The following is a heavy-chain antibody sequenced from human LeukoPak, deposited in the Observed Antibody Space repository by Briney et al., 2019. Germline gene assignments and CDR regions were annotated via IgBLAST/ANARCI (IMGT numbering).Heavy chain of an antibody. J-gene: IGHJ5*01. CDR3: ARWFGPRGYVDS. Sequence: SETLSLTCTVSGGSIRNYYWIWIRQPAGKGLEGVGRLYTSGTTNYNPALNSRVTMSVDTSKNQFSLKLSSVTAADTAVYYCARWFGPRGYVDSWGQGTLVTVSS. CDR2: LYTSGTT. D-gene: IGHD3-10*01. CDR1: GGSIRNYY. V-gene: IGHV4-4*07.